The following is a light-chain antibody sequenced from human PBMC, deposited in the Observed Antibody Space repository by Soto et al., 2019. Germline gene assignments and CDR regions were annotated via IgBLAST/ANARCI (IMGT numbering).Light chain of an antibody. CDR1: QGISNY. CDR2: AAS. Sequence: DIQLTQSPSFLNASVGDRVTITGRASQGISNYLAWYQQHPGQAPGLLSYAASTLQRGVSSRFSGSGSGTEFTLTISSLQPEDFATYYCQQLNSYPLTFGGGTKVEIK. CDR3: QQLNSYPLT. J-gene: IGKJ4*01. V-gene: IGKV1-9*01.